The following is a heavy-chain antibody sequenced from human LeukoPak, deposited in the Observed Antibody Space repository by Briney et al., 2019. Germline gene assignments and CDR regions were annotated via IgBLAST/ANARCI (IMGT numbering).Heavy chain of an antibody. CDR3: ARHRYSGSYSDY. J-gene: IGHJ4*02. D-gene: IGHD1-26*01. V-gene: IGHV1-8*01. CDR1: GYTFTSYD. CDR2: MNPNSGNT. Sequence: ASVKVSCKASGYTFTSYDINWVRQATGQGLEWMGWMNPNSGNTGCAQKFQGRVTMTRNTSISTAYMELSSLRSEDTAVYYCARHRYSGSYSDYWGQGTLVTVSS.